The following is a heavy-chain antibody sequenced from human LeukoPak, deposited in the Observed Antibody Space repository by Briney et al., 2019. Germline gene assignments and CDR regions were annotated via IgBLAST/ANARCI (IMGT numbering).Heavy chain of an antibody. CDR1: GGTFSSYA. CDR3: ARDLRGGARGYSYGLPNLDY. V-gene: IGHV1-69*13. J-gene: IGHJ4*02. D-gene: IGHD5-18*01. CDR2: IIPIFGTA. Sequence: SVKVSCKASGGTFSSYAISWVRQAPGQGLERMGGIIPIFGTANYAQKFQGRVTITADESTSTAYMELSSLRSEDTAVYYCARDLRGGARGYSYGLPNLDYWGQGTLVTVSS.